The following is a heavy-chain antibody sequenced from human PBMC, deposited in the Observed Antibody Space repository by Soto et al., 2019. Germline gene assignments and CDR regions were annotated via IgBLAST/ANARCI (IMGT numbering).Heavy chain of an antibody. D-gene: IGHD3-3*01. CDR3: ARVIMIFGVANLGSYFDY. J-gene: IGHJ4*02. V-gene: IGHV1-18*01. CDR1: GYTFSNFG. Sequence: QVQLVQYGTEVKKPGVSMNVSCKASGYTFSNFGLSWVRQAPGQGLEWMGWISPSNGQTIYAQNFHGRVTMTTDTSTATAHMELRSLISDDTAVYYCARVIMIFGVANLGSYFDYWGQGTRVTVSA. CDR2: ISPSNGQT.